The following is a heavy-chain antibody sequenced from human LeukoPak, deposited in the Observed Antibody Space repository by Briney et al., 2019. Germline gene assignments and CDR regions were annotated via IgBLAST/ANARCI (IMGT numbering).Heavy chain of an antibody. J-gene: IGHJ4*02. D-gene: IGHD3-3*01. V-gene: IGHV3-30*02. CDR2: IRYDGSNK. CDR1: GFTFSTYG. Sequence: GGSLRLSCAASGFTFSTYGMHWVRQASGKGLEWVALIRYDGSNKYYADSVKGRFTISRDNSKNTLYLQMNSLRAEDTAVYYCARDTYDFWSGSDYWGQGTLVTVSS. CDR3: ARDTYDFWSGSDY.